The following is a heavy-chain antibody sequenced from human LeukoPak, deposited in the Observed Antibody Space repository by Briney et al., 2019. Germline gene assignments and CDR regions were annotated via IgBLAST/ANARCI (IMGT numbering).Heavy chain of an antibody. CDR1: GGSISNYY. CDR3: ARDLYYGGNSGLDY. Sequence: PSETLSLTCTVSGGSISNYYWSWIRQPAGKGLEWIGRIYTSGSTNYNPFLKSRVTMSVDTSKNQFSLKLNSVTAADTAVYYCARDLYYGGNSGLDYWGQGTLVTVSS. CDR2: IYTSGST. J-gene: IGHJ4*02. V-gene: IGHV4-4*07. D-gene: IGHD4-23*01.